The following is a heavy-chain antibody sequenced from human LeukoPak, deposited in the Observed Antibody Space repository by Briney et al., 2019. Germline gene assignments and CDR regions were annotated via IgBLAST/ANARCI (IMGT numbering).Heavy chain of an antibody. CDR3: ARTSSYSSGYILLGDYFDY. Sequence: GGSLRLSCAASGFTFSSYWMSWVRQAPGKGLEWVANIKQDGSEKYYVDSVKGRFTISRDNAKNSLYLQMNSLRAEDTAVYYCARTSSYSSGYILLGDYFDYWGQGTLVTVSS. J-gene: IGHJ4*02. V-gene: IGHV3-7*01. CDR2: IKQDGSEK. D-gene: IGHD3-22*01. CDR1: GFTFSSYW.